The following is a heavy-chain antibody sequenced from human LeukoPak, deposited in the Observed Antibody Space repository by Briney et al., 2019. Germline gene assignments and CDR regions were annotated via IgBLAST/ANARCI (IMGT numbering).Heavy chain of an antibody. CDR3: ARVEIAFYGMDV. J-gene: IGHJ6*02. CDR2: IYHSGST. V-gene: IGHV4-39*07. CDR1: GGSISSGDYY. D-gene: IGHD2/OR15-2a*01. Sequence: SETRSLTCTVSGGSISSGDYYWSWIRQPPGKGLEWIGSIYHSGSTYYNPSLKSRVTISVDTSKNQFSLKLSSVTAADTAVYYCARVEIAFYGMDVWGQGTTVTVSS.